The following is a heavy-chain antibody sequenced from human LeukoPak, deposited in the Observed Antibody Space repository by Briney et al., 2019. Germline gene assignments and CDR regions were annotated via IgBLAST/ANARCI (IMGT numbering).Heavy chain of an antibody. D-gene: IGHD6-6*01. CDR2: IYYSGST. J-gene: IGHJ4*02. Sequence: SETLSLTCTVSGGSISSSSYYWGWIRQPPGKGLEWIGSIYYSGSTYYNPSLKSRVTISVDTSKNQFSLKLSSVTAADTAVYYCARHASIAARPRVIDYWGQGTLVTVSS. V-gene: IGHV4-39*01. CDR3: ARHASIAARPRVIDY. CDR1: GGSISSSSYY.